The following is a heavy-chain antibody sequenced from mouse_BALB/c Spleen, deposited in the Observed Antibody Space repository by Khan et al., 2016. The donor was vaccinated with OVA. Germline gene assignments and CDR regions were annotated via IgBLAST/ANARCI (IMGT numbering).Heavy chain of an antibody. Sequence: EVQLQESGPGLVKPSQSLSLTCTVTGYSITSDYAWNWIRQFPGNKLELMGYISYSGSTNYNPSLKSRISITRDTSKNQFFLQLNSVTTEDTATYYCARDGSRYNYAMDYWGQGTSVTVSS. CDR1: GYSITSDYA. V-gene: IGHV3-2*02. CDR2: ISYSGST. J-gene: IGHJ4*01. CDR3: ARDGSRYNYAMDY. D-gene: IGHD2-3*01.